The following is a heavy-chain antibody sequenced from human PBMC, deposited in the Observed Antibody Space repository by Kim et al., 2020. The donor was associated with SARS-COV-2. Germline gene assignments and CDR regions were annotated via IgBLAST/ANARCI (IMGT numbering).Heavy chain of an antibody. CDR2: ISYDGSNK. D-gene: IGHD3-10*01. V-gene: IGHV3-30*18. J-gene: IGHJ4*02. CDR3: AKDRQLWFGESVLYFDY. CDR1: GFTFSSYG. Sequence: GGSLRLSCAASGFTFSSYGMHWVRQAPGKGLEWVAVISYDGSNKYYADSVKGRFTISRDNSKNTLYLQMNSLRAEDTAVYYCAKDRQLWFGESVLYFDYWGQGTLVTVSS.